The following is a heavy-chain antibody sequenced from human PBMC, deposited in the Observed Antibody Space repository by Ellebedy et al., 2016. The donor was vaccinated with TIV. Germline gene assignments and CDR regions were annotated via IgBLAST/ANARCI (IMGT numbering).Heavy chain of an antibody. CDR3: GTTTTVVTPYYFQY. D-gene: IGHD4-23*01. V-gene: IGHV5-51*01. CDR2: IYPCDSDT. Sequence: KVSCKGSGCRFTTYWIGWVRQMPGKGLEWMGIIYPCDSDTRYSPSFQGHVTISADKSINTAYLQWNSLKASDTAMYYCGTTTTVVTPYYFQYWGQGTLVTVSS. CDR1: GCRFTTYW. J-gene: IGHJ4*02.